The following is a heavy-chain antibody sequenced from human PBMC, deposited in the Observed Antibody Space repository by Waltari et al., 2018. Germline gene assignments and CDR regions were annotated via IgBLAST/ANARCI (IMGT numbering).Heavy chain of an antibody. D-gene: IGHD1-26*01. J-gene: IGHJ4*02. V-gene: IGHV3-21*01. CDR3: ARGAVITTTIGY. CDR1: GFTFSSYS. Sequence: EVQLVESGGGLVKPGGSLRLSCAASGFTFSSYSMNWVRQAPGKGLEWVSSISSSSYIYYADSVKGRFTISRDNAKNSLYLQMNSLRAEDTAVYYCARGAVITTTIGYWGQGTLVTVSS. CDR2: ISSSSYI.